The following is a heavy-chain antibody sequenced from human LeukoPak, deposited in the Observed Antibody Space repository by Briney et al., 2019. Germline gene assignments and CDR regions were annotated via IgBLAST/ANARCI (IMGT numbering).Heavy chain of an antibody. Sequence: ASVKVSCKASGYTFTSYGISWVRQAPGQGLEWMGWISAYNGNTNYAQKLQGRVTMTTDTSTSTAYMELRSLRSDDTAVYYCARDVPYIVVVVAARNDAFDIRGQGTMVTVSS. J-gene: IGHJ3*02. CDR3: ARDVPYIVVVVAARNDAFDI. V-gene: IGHV1-18*01. CDR2: ISAYNGNT. CDR1: GYTFTSYG. D-gene: IGHD2-15*01.